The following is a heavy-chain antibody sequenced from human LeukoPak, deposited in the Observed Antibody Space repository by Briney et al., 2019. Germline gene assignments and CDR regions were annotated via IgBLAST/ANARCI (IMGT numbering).Heavy chain of an antibody. CDR3: ASGYSNYGGIFDY. Sequence: SETLSLTCTVSGGSISSYYWSWIRQPPGKGLEWIGYIYYSGSTNYNPSLKSRVTISVDTSKNQFSLKLGSVTAADTAVYYCASGYSNYGGIFDYWGQGTLVTVSS. J-gene: IGHJ4*02. CDR2: IYYSGST. D-gene: IGHD4-11*01. CDR1: GGSISSYY. V-gene: IGHV4-59*01.